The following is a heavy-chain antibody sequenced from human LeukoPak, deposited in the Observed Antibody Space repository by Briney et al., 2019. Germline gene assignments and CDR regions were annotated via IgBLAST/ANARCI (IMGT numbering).Heavy chain of an antibody. CDR1: GYTFTSYY. CDR3: ARGSSSWYPLGGWFDP. V-gene: IGHV1-46*01. CDR2: INPSGGST. J-gene: IGHJ5*02. Sequence: GASVKISCKASGYTFTSYYMHWVRQAPGQGLEWMGIINPSGGSTSYAQKFQGRVTMTRDTSTSTVYMELSSLRSEDTAVYYCARGSSSWYPLGGWFDPWGQGTLVTVSS. D-gene: IGHD6-13*01.